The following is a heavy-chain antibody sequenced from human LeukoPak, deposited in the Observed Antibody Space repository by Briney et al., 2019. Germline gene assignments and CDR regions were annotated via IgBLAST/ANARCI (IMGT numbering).Heavy chain of an antibody. V-gene: IGHV3-21*01. CDR3: AIEPPGYY. CDR1: GLSFSTYS. J-gene: IGHJ4*02. Sequence: GGSLRLSCAASGLSFSTYSMGWVRQAPGKGLEWVSSISSSSSCIYYADSVRGRFTISRDNAKNSLFLQMNSLRAEDTAVYYCAIEPPGYYWGQGTLVTVSS. CDR2: ISSSSSCI. D-gene: IGHD1-14*01.